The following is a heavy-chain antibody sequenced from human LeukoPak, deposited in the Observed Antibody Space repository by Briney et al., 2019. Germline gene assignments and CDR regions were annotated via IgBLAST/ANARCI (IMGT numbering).Heavy chain of an antibody. CDR3: ARFNKLRSYVGFDC. J-gene: IGHJ4*02. CDR2: IYSGGTT. Sequence: GGSLRLSCAVSGFTVSTNYMNWVRQAPGKGLEWVSVIYSGGTTNYADSVKGRFTISRDNSKNTLYLLMNSLRAEDTAVYYCARFNKLRSYVGFDCWGQGTLVTISS. V-gene: IGHV3-53*01. D-gene: IGHD1-26*01. CDR1: GFTVSTNY.